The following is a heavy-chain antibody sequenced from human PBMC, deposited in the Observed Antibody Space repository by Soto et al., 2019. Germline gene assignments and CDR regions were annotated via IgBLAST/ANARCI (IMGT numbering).Heavy chain of an antibody. J-gene: IGHJ6*02. V-gene: IGHV1-69*13. Sequence: SVKVSCKASGGTFSSYAISWVRQAPGQGLEWMGGIIPIFGTANYAQKFQGRVTITADESTSTAYMELSSLRSEDTAVYYCARGVVVTAIRLGHGYYNGMDVWG. CDR3: ARGVVVTAIRLGHGYYNGMDV. D-gene: IGHD2-21*02. CDR2: IIPIFGTA. CDR1: GGTFSSYA.